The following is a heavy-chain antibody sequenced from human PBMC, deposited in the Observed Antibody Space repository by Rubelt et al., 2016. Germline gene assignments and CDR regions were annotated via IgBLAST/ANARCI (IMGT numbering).Heavy chain of an antibody. V-gene: IGHV1-69*10. CDR2: IIPILGIA. Sequence: QVQLVQSGAEVKKPGSSVKVSCKASGGTFSSYAISWVRQAPGQGLEWMGGIIPILGIANYAQKFQGRVTITADKSTSTAYVELSSLGSEDTAVYYCAYRLVGATGEFDYWGQGTLVTVSS. J-gene: IGHJ4*02. CDR1: GGTFSSYA. CDR3: AYRLVGATGEFDY. D-gene: IGHD1-26*01.